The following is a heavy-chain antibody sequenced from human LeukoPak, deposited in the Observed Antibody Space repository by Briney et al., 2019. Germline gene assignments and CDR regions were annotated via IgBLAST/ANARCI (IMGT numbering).Heavy chain of an antibody. D-gene: IGHD6-13*01. CDR3: ARGGYSSSRDAFDI. CDR1: GFTFSYYY. J-gene: IGHJ3*02. Sequence: GGSLRLSCAASGFTFSYYYMSWIRQAPGKGLEWVSYISSSRSYTNYADSVKGRFTISRENAKNSLYLQMNRLRAEDSAVYYCARGGYSSSRDAFDIWGQGTMVTVSS. V-gene: IGHV3-11*03. CDR2: ISSSRSYT.